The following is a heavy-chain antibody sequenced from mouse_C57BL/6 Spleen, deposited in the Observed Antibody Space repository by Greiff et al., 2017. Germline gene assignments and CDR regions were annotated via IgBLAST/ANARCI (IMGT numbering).Heavy chain of an antibody. CDR2: IYPGDGDT. J-gene: IGHJ2*01. D-gene: IGHD1-1*01. CDR3: ARKYYGSSLRVYFDY. CDR1: GYAFSSYW. V-gene: IGHV1-80*01. Sequence: QVQLQQSGAELVKPGASVKISCKASGYAFSSYWMNWVKQRPGKGLEWIGQIYPGDGDTNYNGKFKGKATLTADKSSSTAYMQLSSLTSEDSAVYCGARKYYGSSLRVYFDYWGQGTTLTVAS.